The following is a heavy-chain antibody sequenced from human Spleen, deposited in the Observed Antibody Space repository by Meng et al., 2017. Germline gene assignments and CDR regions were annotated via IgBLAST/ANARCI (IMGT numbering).Heavy chain of an antibody. Sequence: QVQLVHSGSGLKKPGGSGKVSCKASGYIFTTDGLNWVRQAPGQGLEWLGWINTNTGNPTYAQGFTGRFVFSLDTSVNTAYLQINSLKADDTAVYYCARVEKWNYGFDYWGQGTLVTVSS. CDR1: GYIFTTDG. CDR2: INTNTGNP. J-gene: IGHJ4*02. V-gene: IGHV7-4-1*02. CDR3: ARVEKWNYGFDY. D-gene: IGHD1-7*01.